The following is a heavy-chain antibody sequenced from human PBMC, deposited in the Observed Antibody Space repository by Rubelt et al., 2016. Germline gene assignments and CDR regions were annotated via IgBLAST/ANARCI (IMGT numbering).Heavy chain of an antibody. J-gene: IGHJ4*02. Sequence: QVQLQESGPGLVKPSETLSLTCTVSGYSISSGYYWGWIRQPPGKGLEWIGSIYHSGSTYYKPSLKSRVTISVDTSKNQFSLKLTSLTAADTAVYYCARDLDKLERRSYFGYWGQGTLVTVSS. D-gene: IGHD1-1*01. CDR2: IYHSGST. CDR3: ARDLDKLERRSYFGY. V-gene: IGHV4-38-2*02. CDR1: GYSISSGYY.